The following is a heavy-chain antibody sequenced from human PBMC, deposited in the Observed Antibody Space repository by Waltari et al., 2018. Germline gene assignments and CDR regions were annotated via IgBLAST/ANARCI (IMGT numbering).Heavy chain of an antibody. Sequence: EVQLVESGGGFVQPGGSLKLSCAASGFTFSGSAMHWVRQASGKRLEWVGRIRNKANNYATAYAASVKGRFTISRDDSKNTAYLQMNSLKTEDTAVYYCTRLNAYGMDVWGQGTTVTVSS. CDR2: IRNKANNYAT. D-gene: IGHD2-8*01. J-gene: IGHJ6*02. V-gene: IGHV3-73*01. CDR3: TRLNAYGMDV. CDR1: GFTFSGSA.